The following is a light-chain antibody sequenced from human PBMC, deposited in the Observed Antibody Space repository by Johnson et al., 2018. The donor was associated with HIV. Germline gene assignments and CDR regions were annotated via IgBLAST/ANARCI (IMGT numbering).Light chain of an antibody. CDR2: DNN. Sequence: QSVLTQPPSVSAAPGQKVTISCSGSSSNIGNNYVSWYQQFPGTAPKLLIYDNNKRPSGIPDRFSGSKSGTSATLGITGLQTGYEADYYCGIWDSSLRAYVFGTGTKVTVL. CDR3: GIWDSSLRAYV. J-gene: IGLJ1*01. CDR1: SSNIGNNY. V-gene: IGLV1-51*01.